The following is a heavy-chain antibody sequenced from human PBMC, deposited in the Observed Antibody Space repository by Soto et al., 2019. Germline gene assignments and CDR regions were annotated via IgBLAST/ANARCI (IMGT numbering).Heavy chain of an antibody. D-gene: IGHD3-22*01. CDR1: GFTFSSYA. Sequence: EVQLLESGGGLVQPGGSLRLSCAASGFTFSSYAMTWVRQTPGRGLEWVSTITSGVGTTYYADSVKGRFTMSRDNSKNTLYLQMNSLSAEDTALYYCAKYRYDYSSGRNFDDWGQGTLVSVSS. CDR2: ITSGVGTT. V-gene: IGHV3-23*01. CDR3: AKYRYDYSSGRNFDD. J-gene: IGHJ4*02.